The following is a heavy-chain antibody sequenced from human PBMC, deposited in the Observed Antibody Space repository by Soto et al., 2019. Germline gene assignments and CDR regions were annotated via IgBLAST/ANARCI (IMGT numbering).Heavy chain of an antibody. D-gene: IGHD7-27*01. Sequence: EVQLVESGGGLVQPGGSLRLSCAASGFTFSSYSMNWVRQAPGKGLEWVSYISSSSSTIYYADSVKGRFTISRDNAKNSPYLQMNSLRAEDTAVYYCARDLTHALFDYWGQGTLVTVSS. CDR3: ARDLTHALFDY. V-gene: IGHV3-48*01. CDR1: GFTFSSYS. J-gene: IGHJ4*02. CDR2: ISSSSSTI.